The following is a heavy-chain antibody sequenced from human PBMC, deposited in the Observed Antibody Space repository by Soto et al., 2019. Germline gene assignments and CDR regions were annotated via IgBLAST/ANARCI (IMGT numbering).Heavy chain of an antibody. CDR1: GGSISTGGYH. J-gene: IGHJ4*02. CDR2: VYYNGTT. V-gene: IGHV4-31*03. Sequence: QVQLQESGPGLVKPSQTLSLTCTVSGGSISTGGYHWTWIRQHPGRGLEWIAYVYYNGTTYYNPSRKSRATISVDTSKNQFSLKLRSVTAADTAVYYCRGDYGDYWGDFWDYWGRGTLVTVSS. D-gene: IGHD4-17*01. CDR3: RGDYGDYWGDFWDY.